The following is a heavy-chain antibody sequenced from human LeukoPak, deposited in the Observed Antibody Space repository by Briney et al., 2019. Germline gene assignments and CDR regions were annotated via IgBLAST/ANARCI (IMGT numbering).Heavy chain of an antibody. Sequence: GGSLRLSCAASGFTFSSYAMHWVRQAPGKGLVWVSRINSDGSSTTYADSVKGRFTISRDNAKNTLYLQMNSLRDEDTAVFYCSRGSYRMDVWGQGTTVTVSS. CDR1: GFTFSSYA. CDR2: INSDGSST. CDR3: SRGSYRMDV. J-gene: IGHJ6*02. V-gene: IGHV3-74*01.